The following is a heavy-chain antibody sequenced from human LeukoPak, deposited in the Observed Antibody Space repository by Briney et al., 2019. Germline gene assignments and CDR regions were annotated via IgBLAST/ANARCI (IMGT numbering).Heavy chain of an antibody. V-gene: IGHV1-18*01. Sequence: ASVKVSCKASGYTFTSYGISWVRQAPGQGLEWMGWISAYNGNTNYAQKLQSRVTMTTDTSTSTAYMELRSLRSDDTAVYYCARVSGTDLFSIVYYYYMDVWGQGTTVTVSS. J-gene: IGHJ6*03. CDR1: GYTFTSYG. CDR2: ISAYNGNT. CDR3: ARVSGTDLFSIVYYYYMDV. D-gene: IGHD2/OR15-2a*01.